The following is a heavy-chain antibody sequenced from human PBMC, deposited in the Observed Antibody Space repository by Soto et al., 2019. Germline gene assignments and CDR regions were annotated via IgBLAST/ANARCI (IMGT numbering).Heavy chain of an antibody. CDR3: ARMSNYDFWSGYYTGYYYRDV. CDR2: ILSNDEK. V-gene: IGHV2-26*01. Sequence: QVTLKASGPVLVKPTETLTLTCTVSGFSLSNARMGVSWIRQPPGKALEWLAHILSNDEKAYSTSLKSRLTNSKDTSKSHVVRTMTNMDPVDTATYYCARMSNYDFWSGYYTGYYYRDVWGKGTTVTVSS. D-gene: IGHD3-3*01. CDR1: GFSLSNARMG. J-gene: IGHJ6*03.